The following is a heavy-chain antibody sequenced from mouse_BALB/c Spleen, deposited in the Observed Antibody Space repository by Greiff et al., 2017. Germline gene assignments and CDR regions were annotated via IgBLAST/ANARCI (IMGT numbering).Heavy chain of an antibody. D-gene: IGHD3-1*01. CDR1: GFTFSSYY. Sequence: DVMLVESGGGLVKLGGSLKLSCAASGFTFSSYYMSWVRQTPEKRLELVAAINSNGGSTYYPDTVKGRFTISRDNAKNTLYLQMSSLKSEDTALYYCARHVRAGTDAMDYWGQGTSVTVSS. CDR2: INSNGGST. CDR3: ARHVRAGTDAMDY. V-gene: IGHV5-6-2*01. J-gene: IGHJ4*01.